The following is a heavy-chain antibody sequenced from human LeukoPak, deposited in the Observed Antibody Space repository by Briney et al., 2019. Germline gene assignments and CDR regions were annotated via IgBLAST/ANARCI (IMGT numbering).Heavy chain of an antibody. J-gene: IGHJ4*02. Sequence: PGGSLRLSCAASGFTFSSYSMNWVRQAPGKGLEWVSYISSSGSTIYYADSVKGRFTISRDNSKNTLYLQMNSLRAEDTAVYYCAKGREYYYGSGSYRWGTRGHYFDYWGQGTLVTVSS. CDR3: AKGREYYYGSGSYRWGTRGHYFDY. CDR1: GFTFSSYS. CDR2: ISSSGSTI. V-gene: IGHV3-48*01. D-gene: IGHD3-10*01.